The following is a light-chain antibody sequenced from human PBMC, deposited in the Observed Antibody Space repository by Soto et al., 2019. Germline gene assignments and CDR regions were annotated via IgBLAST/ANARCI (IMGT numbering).Light chain of an antibody. CDR2: GAS. J-gene: IGKJ1*01. Sequence: EIVMTQSPATLSVSPGERATLSCRASQSVRSDLVWYQQKPGQAPRLLIYGASTRATGVPARFSGSGSGTEFTPTISSLQSKDFEVYYCHQYNNGPPYTFGQGTKVKI. CDR1: QSVRSD. V-gene: IGKV3-15*01. CDR3: HQYNNGPPYT.